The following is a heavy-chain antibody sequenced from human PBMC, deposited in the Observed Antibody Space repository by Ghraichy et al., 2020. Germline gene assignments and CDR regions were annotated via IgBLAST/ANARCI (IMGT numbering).Heavy chain of an antibody. V-gene: IGHV4-4*09. CDR2: IYTSGST. J-gene: IGHJ4*02. CDR3: ARRPGYSYWPFDY. D-gene: IGHD6-13*01. CDR1: GGSISSYY. Sequence: SETLSLTCTVSGGSISSYYWSWIRQPPGKGLEWIGYIYTSGSTNYNPSLKSRVTISVDTSKNQFSLKLSSVTAADTAVYYCARRPGYSYWPFDYWGQGTLVTVSS.